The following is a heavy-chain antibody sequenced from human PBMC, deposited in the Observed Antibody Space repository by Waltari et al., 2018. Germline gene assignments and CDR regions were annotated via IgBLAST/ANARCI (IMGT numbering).Heavy chain of an antibody. CDR2: IVPVFGTK. J-gene: IGHJ6*02. D-gene: IGHD1-1*01. Sequence: QVHLVQSGAEVKKPGSSVKVPCKACDGLYSRFGLSWEGLAPGPGLEWMGGIVPVFGTKNYAQKFEGSVTITADESTSTVYMELSSLRSEDTAVYYCVRDTSTMTQQPNGMDVWGQGTTVTVAS. CDR3: VRDTSTMTQQPNGMDV. V-gene: IGHV1-69*01. CDR1: DGLYSRFG.